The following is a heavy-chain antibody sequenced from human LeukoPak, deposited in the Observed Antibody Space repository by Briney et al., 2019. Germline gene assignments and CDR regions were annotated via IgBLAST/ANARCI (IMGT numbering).Heavy chain of an antibody. J-gene: IGHJ4*02. Sequence: GGSLRLSCKDFGLSFDHYGMILVRQVPGKGLEWVCGINWDGGNTHCADSVKGRFDISRDNAKNSLFLQMSSLRAEDTALYYCARDVSSNWYSFNFWGQGTQVTVTS. D-gene: IGHD6-13*01. CDR2: INWDGGNT. CDR3: ARDVSSNWYSFNF. CDR1: GLSFDHYG. V-gene: IGHV3-20*04.